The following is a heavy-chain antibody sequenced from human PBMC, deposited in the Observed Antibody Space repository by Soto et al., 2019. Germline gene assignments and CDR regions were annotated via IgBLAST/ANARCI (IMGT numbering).Heavy chain of an antibody. D-gene: IGHD2-8*01. J-gene: IGHJ6*02. CDR3: ARGDSTDCSNGVCSFFYNHDRDV. CDR1: GYSFTDYH. Sequence: ASVKGSCKASGYSFTDYHIHWVRQAPGQGLEWLGRINPKSGGTSTAQKFQGWVTMTTDTSISTASMELTRLTSDDTAIYYCARGDSTDCSNGVCSFFYNHDRDVGC. CDR2: INPKSGGT. V-gene: IGHV1-2*04.